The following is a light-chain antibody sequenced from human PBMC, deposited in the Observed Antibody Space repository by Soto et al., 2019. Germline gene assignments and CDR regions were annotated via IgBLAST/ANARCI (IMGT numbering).Light chain of an antibody. CDR2: DAS. Sequence: EVVLTQSPATLSLSPGERATLSCRASQSVRSYLAWYQQKPGQAPMLLIHDASFTAAGIPARCSGSGSETDFALAISILEPEDIAVSYCQQRSDWSRITLGQGTRLEIK. V-gene: IGKV3-11*01. CDR3: QQRSDWSRIT. J-gene: IGKJ5*01. CDR1: QSVRSY.